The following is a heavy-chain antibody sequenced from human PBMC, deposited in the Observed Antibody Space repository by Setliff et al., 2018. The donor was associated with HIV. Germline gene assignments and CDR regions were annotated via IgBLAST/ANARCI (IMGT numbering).Heavy chain of an antibody. D-gene: IGHD6-6*01. J-gene: IGHJ4*02. CDR2: IHTSGSS. Sequence: SETLSLTCTVSGGSISSGSYYCSWIRQPAGKGLEWIGHIHTSGSSSYNPSLKSRVLISLDTSKNQTSLKLNSVTAADTAVYYCARDPLGSSSLVDYWGQGTLVTVSS. CDR3: ARDPLGSSSLVDY. V-gene: IGHV4-61*09. CDR1: GGSISSGSYY.